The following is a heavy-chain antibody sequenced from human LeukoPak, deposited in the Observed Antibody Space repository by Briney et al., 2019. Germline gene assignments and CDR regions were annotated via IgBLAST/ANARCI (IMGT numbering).Heavy chain of an antibody. V-gene: IGHV4-39*07. CDR1: GSSISSSNSY. Sequence: SETLSLTCTVSGSSISSSNSYWGWIRQPPGKGLEWIGSMYYSGTPYYNPSLKSRVTISLDTSKNQFSLRLSSVTAADTAVYYCARDWGVSARPGYMDVWGKGTTVTVSS. CDR3: ARDWGVSARPGYMDV. D-gene: IGHD6-6*01. J-gene: IGHJ6*03. CDR2: MYYSGTP.